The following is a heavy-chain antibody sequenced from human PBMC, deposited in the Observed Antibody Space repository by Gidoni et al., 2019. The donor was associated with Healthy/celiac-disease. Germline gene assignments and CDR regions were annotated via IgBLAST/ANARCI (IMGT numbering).Heavy chain of an antibody. CDR1: GYTLTELS. D-gene: IGHD6-19*01. CDR2: FDPEDGET. V-gene: IGHV1-24*01. CDR3: ATSLAGTQAFDI. J-gene: IGHJ3*02. Sequence: QVQLVQSGAAVKKPGASVTVSCKVSGYTLTELSMHWVRQAPGKGLEWMGGFDPEDGETIYAQKFQGRVTMTEDTSTDTAYMELSSLRSEDTAVYYCATSLAGTQAFDIWGQGTMVTVSS.